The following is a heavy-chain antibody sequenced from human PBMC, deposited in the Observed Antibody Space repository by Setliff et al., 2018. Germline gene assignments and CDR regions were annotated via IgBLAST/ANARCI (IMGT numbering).Heavy chain of an antibody. CDR3: ARGGDSGSYFLANHDAFDI. CDR1: GGSISSSSYY. CDR2: IHYSGST. Sequence: PSETLSLTCTVSGGSISSSSYYWGWIRQPPGKGLEWIGSIHYSGSTYYNPSLKSRVTISIDTSKNQFSLKLSSVTAADTAAYYCARGGDSGSYFLANHDAFDIWGQGTMVT. V-gene: IGHV4-39*07. D-gene: IGHD1-26*01. J-gene: IGHJ3*02.